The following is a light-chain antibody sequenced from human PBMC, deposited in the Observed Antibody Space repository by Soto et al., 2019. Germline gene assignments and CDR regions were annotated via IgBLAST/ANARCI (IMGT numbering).Light chain of an antibody. Sequence: DIKMTQSPSSLSASVRDRATITCRASQGISNYLAWYQQKPGKVPKLLIYAASTLQSGVPSRFSGSGSGTDFTLTISSLQPEDVATYYCQKYDSAPWTFGQGTKVEIK. J-gene: IGKJ1*01. V-gene: IGKV1-27*01. CDR3: QKYDSAPWT. CDR2: AAS. CDR1: QGISNY.